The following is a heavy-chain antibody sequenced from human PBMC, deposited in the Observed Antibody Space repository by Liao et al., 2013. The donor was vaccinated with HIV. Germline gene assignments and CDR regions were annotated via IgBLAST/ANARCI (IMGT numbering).Heavy chain of an antibody. J-gene: IGHJ3*02. CDR1: GGSINNYS. D-gene: IGHD3-3*01. CDR2: IYISGST. CDR3: ARELPYYDFWSGYYGVFTAFDI. V-gene: IGHV4-4*07. Sequence: QVQLQESGPGLVKPSETLSLTCTVSGGSINNYSWSWIRQPAGKGLEWIGRIYISGSTNYNPSLKSRVTMSVDTSKNQFSLKLSSVTAADTAVYYCARELPYYDFWSGYYGVFTAFDIWGQGTMVTSLQ.